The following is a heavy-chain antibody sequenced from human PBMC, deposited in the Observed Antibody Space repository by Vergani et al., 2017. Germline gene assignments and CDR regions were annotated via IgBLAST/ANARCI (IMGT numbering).Heavy chain of an antibody. CDR2: IRYDDSRNK. CDR3: AKDFVPGRAFDI. CDR1: GFTFNNSN. V-gene: IGHV3-30*02. J-gene: IGHJ3*02. Sequence: QVQLVESGGGVVQPGESLRLSCAAPTSGFTFNNSNMHWVRQAPGKGLEWVAFIRYDDSRNKYYAASVQGRFIISRDNSKNTVFLQMNSLRPEDTALYCCAKDFVPGRAFDIWGQGTMVTVSS.